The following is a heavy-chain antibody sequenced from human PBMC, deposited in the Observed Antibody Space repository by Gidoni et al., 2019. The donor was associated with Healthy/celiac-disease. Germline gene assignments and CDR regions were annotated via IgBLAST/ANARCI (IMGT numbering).Heavy chain of an antibody. CDR2: IIPIFGTA. CDR3: ARTTPSVVVVGGYYFDY. V-gene: IGHV1-69*01. J-gene: IGHJ4*02. Sequence: CKASGGTFSSYAISWVRQAPGQGLEWMGGIIPIFGTANYAQKFQGRVTITADESTSTAYMELSSLRSEDTAVDYCARTTPSVVVVGGYYFDYWGQVTLVTVSS. D-gene: IGHD2-15*01. CDR1: GGTFSSYA.